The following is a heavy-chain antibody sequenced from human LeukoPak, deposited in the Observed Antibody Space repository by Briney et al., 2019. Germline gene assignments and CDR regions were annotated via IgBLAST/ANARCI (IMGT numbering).Heavy chain of an antibody. J-gene: IGHJ6*02. CDR2: INKDGSAT. V-gene: IGHV3-43*02. CDR1: GFTFDAYA. D-gene: IGHD1-26*01. Sequence: GGSLRLSCEASGFTFDAYAMHWVRQAPGKGLEWVSLINKDGSATNYADSVKGRFTISRDNSKNSLHLQMNSLRSEDTALYYCATWAFYHSLDVWGQGTTVTVSS. CDR3: ATWAFYHSLDV.